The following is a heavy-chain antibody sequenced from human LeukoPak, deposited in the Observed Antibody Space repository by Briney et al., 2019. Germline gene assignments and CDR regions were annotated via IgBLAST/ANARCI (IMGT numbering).Heavy chain of an antibody. Sequence: GGSLRLSCAASGFTFSNYWMHWVRQAPGKGLVWVSRLNADGNSITYADSVRGRFTISRDNAKNTVHLQMNSLRVEDTAIYFCAGAYSAYDPFDYWGQGILVAVSS. CDR3: AGAYSAYDPFDY. CDR1: GFTFSNYW. V-gene: IGHV3-74*01. D-gene: IGHD5-12*01. CDR2: LNADGNSI. J-gene: IGHJ4*02.